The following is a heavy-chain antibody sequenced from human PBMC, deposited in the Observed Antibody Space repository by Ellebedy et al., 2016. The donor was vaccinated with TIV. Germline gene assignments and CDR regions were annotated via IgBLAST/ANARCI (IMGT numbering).Heavy chain of an antibody. CDR1: GYTFSNYW. CDR3: ARQDYDILGLQGAFDI. CDR2: IYPGDSDT. V-gene: IGHV5-51*01. Sequence: GESLKISXKGSGYTFSNYWIAWVRQMPGKGLESMGVIYPGDSDTRYSPSFQGQVTISADKSISTAYLQWSSLKASDTAMYYCARQDYDILGLQGAFDIWGQGTMVTVSS. J-gene: IGHJ3*02. D-gene: IGHD3-9*01.